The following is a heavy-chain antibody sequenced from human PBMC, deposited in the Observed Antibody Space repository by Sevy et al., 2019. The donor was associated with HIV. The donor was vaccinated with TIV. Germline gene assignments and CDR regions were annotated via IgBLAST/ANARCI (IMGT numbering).Heavy chain of an antibody. CDR2: IRYSGST. CDR1: GASISSTGYY. Sequence: SETLSLTCTVSGASISSTGYYWGWMRQPPGKGLEWIASIRYSGSTFYNLSLKSRVAISADTSKNQFSLKLNSVTAADTAIYYCTGPFLRYNCGWSYFDFWGQGTVVTVSS. V-gene: IGHV4-39*01. D-gene: IGHD6-19*01. CDR3: TGPFLRYNCGWSYFDF. J-gene: IGHJ4*02.